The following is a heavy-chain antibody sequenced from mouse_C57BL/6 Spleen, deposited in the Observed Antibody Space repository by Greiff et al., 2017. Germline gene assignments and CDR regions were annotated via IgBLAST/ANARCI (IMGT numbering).Heavy chain of an antibody. CDR3: ARWITTVVAPYAMDY. D-gene: IGHD1-1*01. Sequence: VQLQQPGAELVKPGASVKLSCKASGYTFTSYWMHWVKQRPGQGLEWIGMIHPNSGSTNYNEKFKSKATLTVDKSSSTAYMQLSSLTSEDSAVYYCARWITTVVAPYAMDYWGQGTSVTVSS. CDR2: IHPNSGST. V-gene: IGHV1-64*01. J-gene: IGHJ4*01. CDR1: GYTFTSYW.